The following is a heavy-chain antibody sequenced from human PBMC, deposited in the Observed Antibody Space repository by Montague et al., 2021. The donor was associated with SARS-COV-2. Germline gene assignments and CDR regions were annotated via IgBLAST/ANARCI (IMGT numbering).Heavy chain of an antibody. Sequence: TLSLTCSVSGGSIRSGGYSWSWIRQPPGKGLEWIGYFYHSGSIYYNSSLKRRVTISVDTSKNHFSLKLTSVTAADTAVYYCARGWVGSSATDAFDIWGQGTMVTVSS. J-gene: IGHJ3*02. CDR3: ARGWVGSSATDAFDI. CDR2: FYHSGSI. D-gene: IGHD1-26*01. CDR1: GGSIRSGGYS. V-gene: IGHV4-30-2*01.